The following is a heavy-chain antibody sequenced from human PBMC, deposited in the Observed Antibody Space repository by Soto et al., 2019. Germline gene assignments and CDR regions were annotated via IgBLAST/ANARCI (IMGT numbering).Heavy chain of an antibody. D-gene: IGHD3-3*02. CDR2: VYTTGSP. CDR3: ARHSEYYHVWNPYQRPHYFDY. V-gene: IGHV4-4*07. CDR1: GAYNGSFS. Sequence: SETLSLTCTVSGAYNGSFSWTCIRQTAEKGLEWMGRVYTTGSPTYNPSLKGRLTMPVDTSKNQSSLRLNCVPAADTAVYYCARHSEYYHVWNPYQRPHYFDYWRQGTVVTVPS. J-gene: IGHJ4*02.